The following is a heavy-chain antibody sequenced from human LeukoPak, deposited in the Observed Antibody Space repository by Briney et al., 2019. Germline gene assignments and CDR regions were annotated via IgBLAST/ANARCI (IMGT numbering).Heavy chain of an antibody. V-gene: IGHV1-18*01. CDR3: ARDLAVAGTGDFDY. J-gene: IGHJ4*02. CDR2: ISAYNGNT. CDR1: GYTFTSYD. Sequence: ASVKVSCKASGYTFTSYDISWVRQAPGQGLEWMGWISAYNGNTKYAQKFQGRVTMTTDTSTSTAYMELRSLGSDDTAVYYCARDLAVAGTGDFDYWGQGTLVTVSS. D-gene: IGHD6-19*01.